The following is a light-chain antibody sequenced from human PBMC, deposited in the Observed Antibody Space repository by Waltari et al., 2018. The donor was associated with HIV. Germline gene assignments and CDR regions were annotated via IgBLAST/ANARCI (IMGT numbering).Light chain of an antibody. CDR2: EDD. J-gene: IGLJ3*02. V-gene: IGLV6-57*01. CDR1: GGSLTSNY. Sequence: NFMLTQPHSVSESPGQTVTLSCTRTGGSLTSNYVPRSQRRPGGSPTPVIHEDDQRPSGVPGRFSGSIDSSSNSASLAISGLKPEDEADYDCQSSDRNKQVFGGGTKLTVL. CDR3: QSSDRNKQV.